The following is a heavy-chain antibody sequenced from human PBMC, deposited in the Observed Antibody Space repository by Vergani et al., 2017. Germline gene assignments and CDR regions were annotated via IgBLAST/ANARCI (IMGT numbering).Heavy chain of an antibody. CDR1: GGSISSGSYY. Sequence: QVQLQESGPGLVKPSQTLSLTCTVSGGSISSGSYYWSWIRQPAGKGLEWIGRIYTSGSTNYNPSLKSRVTISVDTSKNQFSLKLSSVTAADTAVYYCAREIGYYDSSGYSREFWYFDLWGRGTLVTVSS. CDR3: AREIGYYDSSGYSREFWYFDL. D-gene: IGHD3-22*01. J-gene: IGHJ2*01. CDR2: IYTSGST. V-gene: IGHV4-61*02.